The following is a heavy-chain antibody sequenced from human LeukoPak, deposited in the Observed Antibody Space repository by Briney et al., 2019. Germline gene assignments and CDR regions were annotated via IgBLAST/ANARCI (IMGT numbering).Heavy chain of an antibody. J-gene: IGHJ6*02. Sequence: SETLSLTCTVSGGSISSYYWSWIRQPPGKGLEWIGYIYYSGSTNYNPSLKSRVTISVDTSKNQFSLKLSSVAAADTAVYYCARAPLAYYYYYYGMDVWGQGTTVTVSS. CDR3: ARAPLAYYYYYYGMDV. V-gene: IGHV4-59*12. CDR2: IYYSGST. CDR1: GGSISSYY.